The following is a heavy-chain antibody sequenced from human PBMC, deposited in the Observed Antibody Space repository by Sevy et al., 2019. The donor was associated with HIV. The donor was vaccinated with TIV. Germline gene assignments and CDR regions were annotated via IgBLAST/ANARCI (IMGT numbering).Heavy chain of an antibody. CDR3: ATTKDYYDSSGYPFDY. V-gene: IGHV1-24*01. CDR2: FDPEDDET. J-gene: IGHJ4*02. D-gene: IGHD3-22*01. Sequence: ASVKVSCKVSGYTLTELSMHWVRQAPGKGLEWMGTFDPEDDETIYAQKFQGRVTMTEDTSTDTAYMELSSLRSEDTPVYYCATTKDYYDSSGYPFDYWGQGTLVTVSS. CDR1: GYTLTELS.